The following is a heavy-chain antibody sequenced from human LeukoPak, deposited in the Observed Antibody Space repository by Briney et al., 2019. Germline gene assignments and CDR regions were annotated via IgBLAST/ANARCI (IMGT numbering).Heavy chain of an antibody. CDR3: ARGNSFSSGWSPSYYYYGMDV. D-gene: IGHD6-19*01. CDR2: INPSSGST. J-gene: IGHJ6*04. V-gene: IGHV1-46*01. CDR1: GYTFTSYY. Sequence: ASVKVSCKASGYTFTSYYMHWVRQAPGQGLEWMGIINPSSGSTSYAQKFQGRVTMTRDTSTSTVYMELSSLRSEDTAVYYCARGNSFSSGWSPSYYYYGMDVWGKGTTVTVSS.